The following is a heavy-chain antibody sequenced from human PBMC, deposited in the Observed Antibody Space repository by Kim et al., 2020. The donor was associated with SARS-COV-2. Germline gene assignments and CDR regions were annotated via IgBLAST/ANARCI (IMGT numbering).Heavy chain of an antibody. CDR1: GYTFTSYY. V-gene: IGHV1-46*01. D-gene: IGHD2-21*01. Sequence: ASVKVSCKASGYTFTSYYMHWVRQAPGQGLEWMGIINPSGGSTSYAQKFQGRVTMTRDTSTSTVYMELSSLRSEDTAVYYCARDCDIGSLGTSQYFDYWGQGTLVTVSS. CDR2: INPSGGST. CDR3: ARDCDIGSLGTSQYFDY. J-gene: IGHJ4*02.